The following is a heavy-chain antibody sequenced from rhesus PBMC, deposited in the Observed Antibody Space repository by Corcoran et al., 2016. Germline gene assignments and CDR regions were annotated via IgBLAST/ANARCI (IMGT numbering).Heavy chain of an antibody. CDR2: ISGSGGRK. Sequence: QLQLQESGPGLVKPSETLSLTCAVSGGSITSNYWNWIRQSPGKGLEWIVRISGSGGRKDYKPSLKSRVTISTDTSKNQFSLKLSSVTAADTAVYYCVRRTNSPTGDSLDVWGRGILVTVSS. V-gene: IGHV4-173*01. D-gene: IGHD4-29*01. CDR3: VRRTNSPTGDSLDV. J-gene: IGHJ5-2*02. CDR1: GGSITSNY.